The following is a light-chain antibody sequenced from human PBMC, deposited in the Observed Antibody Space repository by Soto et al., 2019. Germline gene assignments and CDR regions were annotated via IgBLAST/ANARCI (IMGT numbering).Light chain of an antibody. CDR1: QGVTSN. J-gene: IGKJ1*01. V-gene: IGKV3-15*01. Sequence: ETVMTQSPATLSVSPGEGATLSCRASQGVTSNLAWYQQKPGQAPRLLIYGASTRATGIPARFSGSGSGTEFTLSISSLQSEDFAFYYCQQYNTWPRTFGQGTKVEI. CDR3: QQYNTWPRT. CDR2: GAS.